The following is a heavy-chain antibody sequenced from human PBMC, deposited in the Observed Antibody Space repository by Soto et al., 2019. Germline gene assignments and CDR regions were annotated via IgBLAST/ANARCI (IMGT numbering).Heavy chain of an antibody. V-gene: IGHV1-69*01. CDR1: GDTFKNCV. CDR3: AAKLGFGKLSVV. Sequence: QVQEVQSGVEVRRPGSSVKVSCKASGDTFKNCVISWVRQAPGQGLEWMGGIIPLFGTTDFAQRFQGRLTITTDESTTTAYMELSRLRSEDTATYYCAAKLGFGKLSVVWGQGTTVIVSS. D-gene: IGHD3-10*01. CDR2: IIPLFGTT. J-gene: IGHJ6*02.